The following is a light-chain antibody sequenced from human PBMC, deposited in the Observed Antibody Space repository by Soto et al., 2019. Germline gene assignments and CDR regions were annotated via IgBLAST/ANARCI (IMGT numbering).Light chain of an antibody. CDR1: RDVYINA. Sequence: VVLTQSPATLSFSPGEPATLSCRASRDVYINALAWYQQKPGRTPTLLIYGESTRATGIPDRFSATGSGTEFSLTISSLEPEDFAVYYCQQYGAAPFTFGPGTRVEI. CDR2: GES. CDR3: QQYGAAPFT. V-gene: IGKV3-20*01. J-gene: IGKJ3*01.